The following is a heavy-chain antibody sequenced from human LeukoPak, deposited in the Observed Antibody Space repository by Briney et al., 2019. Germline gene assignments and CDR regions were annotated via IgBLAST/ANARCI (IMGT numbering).Heavy chain of an antibody. CDR1: GGSFSDYY. Sequence: SETLSLTCAVSGGSFSDYYWSWIRQPPGKGLEWIGEINHSGSTNYNPSLKSRVTISIDTSKNQFSLRLSFVTAADTAVYYCARRAAMVPYYSYAMDVWGQGTTVTVSS. V-gene: IGHV4-34*01. J-gene: IGHJ6*02. CDR3: ARRAAMVPYYSYAMDV. CDR2: INHSGST. D-gene: IGHD5-18*01.